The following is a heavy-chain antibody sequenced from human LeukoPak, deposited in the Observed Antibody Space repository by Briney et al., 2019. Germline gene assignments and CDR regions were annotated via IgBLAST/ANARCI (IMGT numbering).Heavy chain of an antibody. V-gene: IGHV1-8*01. CDR3: ASLDPRLEVDP. J-gene: IGHJ5*02. Sequence: GASVKVSCKASGYTFTSYDIDWVRQATGQGLEWMGWMNPNSGNTGYAQKFQGRVTMTRNTSISTAYMELSRLRSDDTAVYYCASLDPRLEVDPWGQGTLVTVSS. CDR1: GYTFTSYD. CDR2: MNPNSGNT. D-gene: IGHD1-1*01.